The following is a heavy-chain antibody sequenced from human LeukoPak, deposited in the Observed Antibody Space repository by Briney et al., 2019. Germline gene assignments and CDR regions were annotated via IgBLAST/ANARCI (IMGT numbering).Heavy chain of an antibody. CDR1: GYTFTGYY. D-gene: IGHD2-15*01. CDR3: ARDRRYCSGGSCYSFDY. CDR2: INPNSGGT. J-gene: IGHJ4*02. Sequence: ASVKVSCKASGYTFTGYYMHWVRQAPGQGLEWMGRINPNSGGTNYAQKFQGRVTMTRDTSISIAYMELSRLRSDDTAVYYCARDRRYCSGGSCYSFDYWGQGTPVTVSS. V-gene: IGHV1-2*06.